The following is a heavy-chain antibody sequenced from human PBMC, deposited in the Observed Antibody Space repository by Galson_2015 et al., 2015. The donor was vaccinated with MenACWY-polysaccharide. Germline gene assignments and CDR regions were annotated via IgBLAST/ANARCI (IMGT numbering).Heavy chain of an antibody. CDR2: IQDDAGYK. Sequence: SPRLSCAASTFPLRGSGMHWGRPAPGKGLGWVGGIQDDAGYKQYLYSVKGRFSVSRDNFKRTLYLEMNNLRAEDTALYYCAREGSRIVFHAFDTWGQGTMVIVSS. V-gene: IGHV3-33*01. D-gene: IGHD3-10*02. CDR3: AREGSRIVFHAFDT. J-gene: IGHJ3*02. CDR1: TFPLRGSG.